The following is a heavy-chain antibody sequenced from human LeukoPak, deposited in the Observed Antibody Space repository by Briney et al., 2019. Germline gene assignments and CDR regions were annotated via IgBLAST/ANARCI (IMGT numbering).Heavy chain of an antibody. CDR1: GFTFSSYW. J-gene: IGHJ4*02. Sequence: GGSLRLSCAASGFTFSSYWMNWVRQAPGKGLEWVANIKQDGSEKYYVDSVKGRFTISRDNAKNSLYLQMNSLRAEDTALYYCAKDMGSGGWPFDYWGQGTLVTVPS. V-gene: IGHV3-7*03. CDR3: AKDMGSGGWPFDY. D-gene: IGHD6-19*01. CDR2: IKQDGSEK.